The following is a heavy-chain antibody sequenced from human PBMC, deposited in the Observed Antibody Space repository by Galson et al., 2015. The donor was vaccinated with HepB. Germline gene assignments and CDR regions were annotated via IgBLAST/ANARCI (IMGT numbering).Heavy chain of an antibody. J-gene: IGHJ3*02. Sequence: SLRLSCAASGFTFSDYAMHWVRQAPGKGLEWVSGISWGSGTIDYADSVEGRFTISRDNAKNSLYLQMNSLRPEDTALYFCAKGGNTGVAAFDIWGQGTMVIVSS. CDR1: GFTFSDYA. CDR3: AKGGNTGVAAFDI. CDR2: ISWGSGTI. D-gene: IGHD2-8*02. V-gene: IGHV3-9*01.